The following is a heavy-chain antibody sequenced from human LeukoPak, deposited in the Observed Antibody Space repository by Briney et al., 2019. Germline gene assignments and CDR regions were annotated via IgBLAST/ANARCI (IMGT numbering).Heavy chain of an antibody. D-gene: IGHD4-11*01. Sequence: SQTLSLTCAVSGGSISSGGYSWSWIRQPPGKGLEWIGYIYHSGSTYYNPSLKSRVTISVDRSKNQFSLKLSSVTAADTAVYYCARGRTVYSRITTYYFDYWGQGTLVTVSS. J-gene: IGHJ4*02. CDR1: GGSISSGGYS. CDR3: ARGRTVYSRITTYYFDY. CDR2: IYHSGST. V-gene: IGHV4-30-2*01.